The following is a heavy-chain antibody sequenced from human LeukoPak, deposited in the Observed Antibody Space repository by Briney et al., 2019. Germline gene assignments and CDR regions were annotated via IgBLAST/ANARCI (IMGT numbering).Heavy chain of an antibody. V-gene: IGHV4-59*01. Sequence: PSETLSLTCTVSGGSISSYYWSWFRLPPGKGLEWIGYIYYTGATYYNPSLKSRVTISLDTSKNQFSLKLSSVTAADAAVYYCARAGYSYGTWYYFDYWGQGALVTVSS. CDR3: ARAGYSYGTWYYFDY. D-gene: IGHD5-18*01. CDR2: IYYTGAT. CDR1: GGSISSYY. J-gene: IGHJ4*02.